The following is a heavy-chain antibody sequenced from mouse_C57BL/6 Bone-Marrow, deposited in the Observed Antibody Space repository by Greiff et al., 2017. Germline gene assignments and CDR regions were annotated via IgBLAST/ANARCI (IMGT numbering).Heavy chain of an antibody. CDR3: AREGGTGCDY. CDR1: GYSFTSYY. V-gene: IGHV1-66*01. Sequence: VQLQESGPELVKPGASVKISCKASGYSFTSYYIHWVKQRPGQGLEWIGWIYPGSGNTKYNEKFKGKATLTADTSSSTAYMQLSSLTSEDSAVYYCAREGGTGCDYWGQGTTLTVSS. J-gene: IGHJ2*01. D-gene: IGHD4-1*01. CDR2: IYPGSGNT.